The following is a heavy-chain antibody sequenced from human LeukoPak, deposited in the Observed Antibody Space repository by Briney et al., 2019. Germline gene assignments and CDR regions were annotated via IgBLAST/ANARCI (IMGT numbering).Heavy chain of an antibody. J-gene: IGHJ1*01. Sequence: PSETLSLTCTVSGNSIRSSSYYWGWIRQSPEKGLEWLGSIYYSGSTYYSASFKSRVTISVDTSQNQFSLKLRSVTAADRAVYYCASRYYYDTRGYFLHWGQGTLVTVSS. CDR2: IYYSGST. CDR1: GNSIRSSSYY. D-gene: IGHD3-22*01. V-gene: IGHV4-39*01. CDR3: ASRYYYDTRGYFLH.